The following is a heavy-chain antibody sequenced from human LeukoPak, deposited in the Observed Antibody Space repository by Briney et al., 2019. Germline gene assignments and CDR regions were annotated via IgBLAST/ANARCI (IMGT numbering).Heavy chain of an antibody. CDR1: GSIFYNYA. Sequence: GGSRRLSCTGSIFYNYAVNWVRQAPGKGLEWVSAVSGDGVRTFYADSVKGRFTISRDNSMNTVSLQVNSLRAGDTAVYYCAKEQDNRLLLSHFDYWGQGILVTVSS. D-gene: IGHD2-2*01. CDR3: AKEQDNRLLLSHFDY. CDR2: VSGDGVRT. V-gene: IGHV3-23*01. J-gene: IGHJ4*02.